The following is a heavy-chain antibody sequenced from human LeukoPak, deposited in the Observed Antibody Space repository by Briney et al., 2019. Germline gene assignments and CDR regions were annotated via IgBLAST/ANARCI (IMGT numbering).Heavy chain of an antibody. D-gene: IGHD3-22*01. CDR1: GGSISSGGHY. CDR3: ARVRPDTYYDSSGYSPLFDY. CDR2: IYYSGST. V-gene: IGHV4-31*03. Sequence: SETLSLTCTVSGGSISSGGHYWSWIRQHPGKGLEWIGYIYYSGSTYYNPSLKSRVTISVDTSKNQFSLKLSSVTAADTAVYYCARVRPDTYYDSSGYSPLFDYWGQGTLVTVSS. J-gene: IGHJ4*02.